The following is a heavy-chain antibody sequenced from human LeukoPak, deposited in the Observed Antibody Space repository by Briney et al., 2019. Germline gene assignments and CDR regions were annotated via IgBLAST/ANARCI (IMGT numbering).Heavy chain of an antibody. D-gene: IGHD2-2*01. J-gene: IGHJ4*02. CDR3: ARDGDVPAAIFDYYFDY. CDR2: ISSSSSYI. V-gene: IGHV3-21*01. CDR1: GFTFSNYW. Sequence: GGSLRLSCEGSGFTFSNYWMTWVRQAPGKGLEWVSSISSSSSYIYYADSVKGRFTISRDNAKNSLYLQMNSLRAEDTAVYYCARDGDVPAAIFDYYFDYWGQGTLVTVSS.